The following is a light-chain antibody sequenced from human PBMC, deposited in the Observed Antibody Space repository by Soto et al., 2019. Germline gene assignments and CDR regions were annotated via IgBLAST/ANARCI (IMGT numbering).Light chain of an antibody. CDR2: DAS. CDR1: QGIRTD. CDR3: QQYNSWSGVT. V-gene: IGKV1-17*01. Sequence: DIQMTQSPSSLSASVGDRVTITCRASQGIRTDLVWYQQKPGKAPKLLIYDASSLESGVPSRFSGSGSGTEFTLTISSLQPDDFATYHCQQYNSWSGVTFGGGTKVEIK. J-gene: IGKJ4*01.